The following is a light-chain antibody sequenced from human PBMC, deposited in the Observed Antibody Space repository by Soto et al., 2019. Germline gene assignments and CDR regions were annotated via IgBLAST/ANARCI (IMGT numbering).Light chain of an antibody. Sequence: EIGLTQSPGTLSLSPGERATLSCRASQSVSGTYLAWYQHKPGQAPRLLIYGASSRATGISDRFSGSGSGTDFTLIISRLESEDFGVYYCQQYGSSPWTFGQGTKVEIK. CDR1: QSVSGTY. CDR3: QQYGSSPWT. V-gene: IGKV3-20*01. CDR2: GAS. J-gene: IGKJ1*01.